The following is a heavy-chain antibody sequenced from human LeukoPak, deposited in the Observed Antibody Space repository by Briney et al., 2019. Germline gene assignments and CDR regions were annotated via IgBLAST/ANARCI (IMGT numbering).Heavy chain of an antibody. V-gene: IGHV4-59*01. D-gene: IGHD4-17*01. CDR3: ARATGVNYGDLAFDI. Sequence: SETLSLTCIVSGGSISSYYWSWIRQPPGKGLEWIGYIYYSGSTNYNPSLKSRVTISVDTSKNQFSLKLSSVTAADTAVYYCARATGVNYGDLAFDIWGQGTMVTVSS. CDR2: IYYSGST. CDR1: GGSISSYY. J-gene: IGHJ3*02.